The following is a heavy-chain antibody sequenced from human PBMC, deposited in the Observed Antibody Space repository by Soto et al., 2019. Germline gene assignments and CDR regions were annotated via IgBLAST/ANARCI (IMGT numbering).Heavy chain of an antibody. Sequence: ASVKVSCKASGYTFTSYYMHWVRQAPGQGLEWMGIINPSGGSTSYAQKFQGRVTMTRDTSTSTVYIELSSLRSEDTAVYYCARCVPSGWPEGAFDIWGQGTMVTVSS. D-gene: IGHD6-19*01. J-gene: IGHJ3*02. CDR2: INPSGGST. CDR1: GYTFTSYY. V-gene: IGHV1-46*03. CDR3: ARCVPSGWPEGAFDI.